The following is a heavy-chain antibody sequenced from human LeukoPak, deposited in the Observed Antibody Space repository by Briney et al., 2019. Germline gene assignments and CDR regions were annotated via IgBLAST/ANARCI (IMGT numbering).Heavy chain of an antibody. J-gene: IGHJ4*02. CDR3: SKLDDILTGHFDY. CDR2: TSGSGDST. D-gene: IGHD3-9*01. V-gene: IGHV3-23*01. Sequence: GGSLRLSCAASGFIFSSKSMNWVRQAPGKGLEWVSDTSGSGDSTYYADSVKGRFTISRDNSKNMLYLQMNSLRAEDTAVYYCSKLDDILTGHFDYCGQGTLVTVSS. CDR1: GFIFSSKS.